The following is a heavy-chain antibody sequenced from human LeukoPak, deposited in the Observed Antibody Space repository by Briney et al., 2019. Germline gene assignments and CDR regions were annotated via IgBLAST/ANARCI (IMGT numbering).Heavy chain of an antibody. D-gene: IGHD5-18*01. CDR2: IKQDGSEK. CDR1: GFTFSSYW. V-gene: IGHV3-7*03. J-gene: IGHJ5*02. CDR3: ARVDGYSYGYVGWFDP. Sequence: GRSLRLSCAASGFTFSSYWMSWVRQAPGKGLEWVANIKQDGSEKYYVDSVKGRFTISRDNAKNSLYLQMNSLRAEDTAVYYCARVDGYSYGYVGWFDPWGQGTLVTVSS.